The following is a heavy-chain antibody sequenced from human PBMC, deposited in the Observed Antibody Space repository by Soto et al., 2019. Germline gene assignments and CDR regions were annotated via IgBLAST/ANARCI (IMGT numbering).Heavy chain of an antibody. Sequence: LRLSCAASGFTFSSYGMHWVRQAPGKGLEWVAVIWYDGSNKYYADSVKGRFTISRDNSKNTLYLQMNSLRAEDTAVYYCARDEGATSNWFDPWGQGTLVTVSS. CDR2: IWYDGSNK. CDR1: GFTFSSYG. V-gene: IGHV3-33*01. J-gene: IGHJ5*02. D-gene: IGHD1-26*01. CDR3: ARDEGATSNWFDP.